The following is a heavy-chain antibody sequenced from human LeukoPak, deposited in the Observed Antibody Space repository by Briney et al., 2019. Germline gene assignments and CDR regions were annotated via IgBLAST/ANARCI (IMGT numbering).Heavy chain of an antibody. D-gene: IGHD2-2*02. CDR3: AKWAYCSGTTCYIGDGCFDP. CDR2: IWSDGSNK. V-gene: IGHV3-33*06. CDR1: GFTFSSYG. Sequence: GGSLRLSCAASGFTFSSYGMHWVRQAPGKGLEWVAVIWSDGSNKYYADSVKGRFTISRDYSKNALFLQMNSLRAEDTAVYYCAKWAYCSGTTCYIGDGCFDPWGQGTLVTVSS. J-gene: IGHJ5*02.